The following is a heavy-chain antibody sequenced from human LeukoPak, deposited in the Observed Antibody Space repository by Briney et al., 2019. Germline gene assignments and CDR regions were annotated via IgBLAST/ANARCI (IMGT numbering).Heavy chain of an antibody. Sequence: NPSETLSLTCTVSGYSISSGYYWGWIRQPPGEGLEWIGSIYHTGTTHFNPSLKGRITMSLDTSKNQFSLRLSSMTASDTAVYYCARAIHDFRQLFDIWGRGTMVTVSS. V-gene: IGHV4-38-2*02. CDR1: GYSISSGYY. D-gene: IGHD3-3*01. J-gene: IGHJ3*02. CDR3: ARAIHDFRQLFDI. CDR2: IYHTGTT.